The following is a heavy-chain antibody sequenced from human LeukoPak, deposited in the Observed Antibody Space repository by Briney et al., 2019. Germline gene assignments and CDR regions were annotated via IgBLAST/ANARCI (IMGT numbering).Heavy chain of an antibody. CDR3: AKDHVPVAYCGGDCYSDYFDY. D-gene: IGHD2-21*02. V-gene: IGHV3-30*04. Sequence: GGSLRLSCAPSGFTFSSSNMHWVRQSPGKGLEWVALISYDGTKTYYADSVKGRFTISRDNAKNSLYLQMNSLRAEDAAVYYCAKDHVPVAYCGGDCYSDYFDYWGQGTLVTVSS. CDR2: ISYDGTKT. J-gene: IGHJ4*02. CDR1: GFTFSSSN.